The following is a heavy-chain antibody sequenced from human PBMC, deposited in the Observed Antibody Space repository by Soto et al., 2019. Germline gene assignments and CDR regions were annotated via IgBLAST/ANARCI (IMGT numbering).Heavy chain of an antibody. Sequence: QVQLVESGGGVVQPGRSLRLSCAASGFTFSSYGMHWVRQAPGKGLEWVAVIWYDGSNKYYADSVKGRFTISRDNSKNTLYLQMNSLRAEDTAVYYCARDKPYYDILTGYYGHGNFDYWGQGTLVTVSS. CDR2: IWYDGSNK. CDR1: GFTFSSYG. D-gene: IGHD3-9*01. J-gene: IGHJ4*02. CDR3: ARDKPYYDILTGYYGHGNFDY. V-gene: IGHV3-33*01.